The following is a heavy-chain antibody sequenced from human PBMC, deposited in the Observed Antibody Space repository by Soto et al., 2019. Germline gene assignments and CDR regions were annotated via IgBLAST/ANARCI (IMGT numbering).Heavy chain of an antibody. CDR1: GITVSSRF. Sequence: EVQLVESGGGVAQPGGSLRLSCAASGITVSSRFMSWVRQASGKGLERVSIPYSGGSTYYADSVKGRFTISRDNSKNSLYLQMSSLRPDATAVYYCASRPGEVAPPLMLPLDYWGQCSLVTVSS. CDR2: PYSGGST. D-gene: IGHD2-2*01. J-gene: IGHJ4*02. CDR3: ASRPGEVAPPLMLPLDY. V-gene: IGHV3-66*01.